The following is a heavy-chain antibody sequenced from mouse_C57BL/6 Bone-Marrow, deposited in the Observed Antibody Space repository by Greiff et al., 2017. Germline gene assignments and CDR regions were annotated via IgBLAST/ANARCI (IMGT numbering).Heavy chain of an antibody. Sequence: QVHVKQPGAELVMPGASVKLSCKASGYTFTSYWMHWVKQRPGQGLEWIGEIDPSDSYTNYNQKFKGKSTLTVDKSSSTAYMQLRSLTSEDAAVYYCARGRGGYFDYWGQGTTLTVSS. CDR1: GYTFTSYW. V-gene: IGHV1-69*01. CDR3: ARGRGGYFDY. CDR2: IDPSDSYT. J-gene: IGHJ2*01.